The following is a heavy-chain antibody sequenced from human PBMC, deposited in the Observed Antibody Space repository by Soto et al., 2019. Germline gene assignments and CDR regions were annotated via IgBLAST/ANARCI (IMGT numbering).Heavy chain of an antibody. CDR2: ISAYNGNT. Sequence: ASVKVSCKASGYTFTSYGISWVRQAPGQGLEWMGWISAYNGNTNYAQKLQGRVTMTTDTSTSTAYMELRSLRSDDTAVYYCARGGRVDTIFGVEDYFDYWGQGTLVKVSS. V-gene: IGHV1-18*01. CDR1: GYTFTSYG. J-gene: IGHJ4*02. CDR3: ARGGRVDTIFGVEDYFDY. D-gene: IGHD3-3*01.